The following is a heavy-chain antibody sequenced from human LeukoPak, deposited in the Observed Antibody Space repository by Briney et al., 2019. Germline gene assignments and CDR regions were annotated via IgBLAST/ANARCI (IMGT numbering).Heavy chain of an antibody. J-gene: IGHJ4*02. CDR1: GGSFSGYY. CDR2: INHSGST. Sequence: SETLSLTCAVYGGSFSGYYWSWIRQPPGKGLEWIGEINHSGSTNYNPSLKSRVTISVDTSKNQFSLKLSSVTAGDTAVYYCARGIVRSYYYGSGSGDYWGQGTLVTVSS. CDR3: ARGIVRSYYYGSGSGDY. V-gene: IGHV4-34*01. D-gene: IGHD3-10*01.